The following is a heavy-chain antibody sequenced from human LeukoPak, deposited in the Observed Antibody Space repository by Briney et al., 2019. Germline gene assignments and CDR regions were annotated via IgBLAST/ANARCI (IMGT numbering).Heavy chain of an antibody. D-gene: IGHD3-3*01. Sequence: ASVTVSCKASGYTFTGYYMHWVRQAPGQGREWMGWINPNSGGTNYAQKFQGRVTMTRDTSISTAYMELSRLRSDDTAVYYCARSHGGITIRNWFDPWGQGTLVTVSS. J-gene: IGHJ5*02. CDR1: GYTFTGYY. CDR3: ARSHGGITIRNWFDP. CDR2: INPNSGGT. V-gene: IGHV1-2*02.